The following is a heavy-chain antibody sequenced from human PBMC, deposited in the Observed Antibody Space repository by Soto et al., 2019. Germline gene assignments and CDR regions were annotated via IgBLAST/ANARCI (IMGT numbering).Heavy chain of an antibody. CDR3: TRERGGDTSGWSSYFNGMDV. D-gene: IGHD6-19*01. CDR1: GFTFSTYG. V-gene: IGHV3-33*01. Sequence: QVQLVESGGGVVQPGRSLRLSCAASGFTFSTYGMHWVRQAPGKGLEWVAVIWYDGSNKYYADSMKGRFTISRDNFTRTLYLQMNSLRAEDTAVYYCTRERGGDTSGWSSYFNGMDVWGQGTAVTVSS. CDR2: IWYDGSNK. J-gene: IGHJ6*02.